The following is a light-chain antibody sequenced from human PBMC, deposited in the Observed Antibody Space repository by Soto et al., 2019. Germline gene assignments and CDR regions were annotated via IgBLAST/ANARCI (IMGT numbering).Light chain of an antibody. CDR3: SSYAGSNNWV. Sequence: QSVLTQPPSASGSPGQSVTISCTGTSSDVGGYDFVSWYQQHPGKGPKLMIFEVSKRPSGVPDRFSGSKSGNTASLTVSGLQAEDEADYYCSSYAGSNNWVFGGGTQLTVL. CDR2: EVS. V-gene: IGLV2-8*01. J-gene: IGLJ3*02. CDR1: SSDVGGYDF.